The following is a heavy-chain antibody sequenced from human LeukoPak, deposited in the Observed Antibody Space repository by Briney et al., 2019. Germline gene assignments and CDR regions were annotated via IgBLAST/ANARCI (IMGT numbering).Heavy chain of an antibody. D-gene: IGHD3-10*01. CDR2: IYYSGNT. Sequence: SETLSLTCTVSVGSISGTTSYWGWIRQPPGKGLQWIGSIYYSGNTYYNPSLKSRVTISVDTSKNQFSLTLNSVTAADTAVYYCATLLSAPRDYWGQGTLVTVSS. CDR3: ATLLSAPRDY. J-gene: IGHJ4*02. V-gene: IGHV4-39*01. CDR1: VGSISGTTSY.